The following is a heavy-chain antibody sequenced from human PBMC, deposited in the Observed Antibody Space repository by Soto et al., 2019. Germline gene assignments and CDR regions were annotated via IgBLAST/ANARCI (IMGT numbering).Heavy chain of an antibody. CDR2: ISGSGGST. CDR1: GXTFSSYS. D-gene: IGHD6-19*01. V-gene: IGHV3-23*01. J-gene: IGHJ4*02. Sequence: GSLRLSCAASGXTFSSYSMSWVRQAPGKGLEWVSAISGSGGSTYYADSVKGRFTISRDNSKNKLYLQMNSLRADHTAVYYCAKDYGSGRYPVLCDYWGQGTLGTVSS. CDR3: AKDYGSGRYPVLCDY.